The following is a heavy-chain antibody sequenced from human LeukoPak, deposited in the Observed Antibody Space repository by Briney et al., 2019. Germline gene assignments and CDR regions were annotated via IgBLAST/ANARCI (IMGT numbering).Heavy chain of an antibody. CDR2: INPNSGGT. J-gene: IGHJ3*02. Sequence: ASVKVSCKASGYTFTGYYMHWVRQAPGQGLEWMGWINPNSGGTNYAQKFQGRVTMTRGTSISTAYMELSRLRSDDTAVYYCARAGDSSGYYYVSHAFDIWGQGTMVTVSS. V-gene: IGHV1-2*02. CDR1: GYTFTGYY. D-gene: IGHD3-22*01. CDR3: ARAGDSSGYYYVSHAFDI.